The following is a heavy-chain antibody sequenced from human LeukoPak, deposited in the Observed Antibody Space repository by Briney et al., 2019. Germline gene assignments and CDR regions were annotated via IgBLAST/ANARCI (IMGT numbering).Heavy chain of an antibody. V-gene: IGHV4-38-2*01. CDR1: GYSIRSGDY. D-gene: IGHD4-11*01. Sequence: PSETLSLTCAVSGYSIRSGDYWGWIRQSPGKGLEWIGSIYHSGSTHYNPSLKSRVTISVDTSKNQFSLMLSSVTAADTAVYYCARKRSQTTTPGFDHWGQGTLVTVSS. J-gene: IGHJ4*02. CDR3: ARKRSQTTTPGFDH. CDR2: IYHSGST.